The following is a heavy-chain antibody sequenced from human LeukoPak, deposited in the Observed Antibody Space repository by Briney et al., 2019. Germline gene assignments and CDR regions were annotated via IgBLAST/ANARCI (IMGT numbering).Heavy chain of an antibody. CDR1: GGSISGSSYY. Sequence: SETLSLTCSVSGGSISGSSYYWSWIRQPPGKGLEWIGYIYYSGSTYYNPSLKSRVTISVDTSKNQFSLKLSSVTAADTAVYYCARGGKAAVRFDLWGRGTLVTVSS. D-gene: IGHD2-15*01. CDR3: ARGGKAAVRFDL. J-gene: IGHJ2*01. V-gene: IGHV4-30-4*01. CDR2: IYYSGST.